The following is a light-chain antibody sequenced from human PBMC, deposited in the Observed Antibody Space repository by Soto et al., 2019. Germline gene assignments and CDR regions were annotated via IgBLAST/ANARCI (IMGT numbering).Light chain of an antibody. CDR1: TGAVTSGHY. V-gene: IGLV7-46*01. CDR2: DAT. CDR3: LLSYNGAQI. J-gene: IGLJ2*01. Sequence: QAVVTQEPSLTVSPGGTVTLTCGSTTGAVTSGHYPDWFQQKAGQAPRTLIYDATKRHSWTPARFSGSLLGGKAALTLSGAQPDDEADYYCLLSYNGAQIFGGGTKLTVL.